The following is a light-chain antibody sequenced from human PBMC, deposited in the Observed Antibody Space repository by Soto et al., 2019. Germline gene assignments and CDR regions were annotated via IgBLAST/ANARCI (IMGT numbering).Light chain of an antibody. V-gene: IGLV1-44*01. J-gene: IGLJ1*01. CDR2: SNN. CDR1: SSNIGSNT. Sequence: QSALTQPPSASGTPGQRVTISCSGSSSNIGSNTVNWYQQLPGTAPKLLIYSNNQRPSGAPDRFSGSKSGTSASLAISGLQSEDEADYYCAAWDDTLNGRVFVTGSMVPV. CDR3: AAWDDTLNGRV.